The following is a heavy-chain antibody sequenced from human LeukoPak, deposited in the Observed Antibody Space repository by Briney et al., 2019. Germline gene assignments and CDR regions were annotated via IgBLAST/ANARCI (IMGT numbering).Heavy chain of an antibody. CDR1: LYTFTCYD. J-gene: IGHJ4*02. Sequence: ASLKVSCKASLYTFTCYDINWVRQATGQGLEWMGWMNPNSGKTGYAQKFQGRVTMTRNTSMSTAYMELSSLRSEDTAVYYCARRVLWFGEYRTFDYWGQGTLVTVSS. CDR2: MNPNSGKT. D-gene: IGHD3-10*01. CDR3: ARRVLWFGEYRTFDY. V-gene: IGHV1-8*01.